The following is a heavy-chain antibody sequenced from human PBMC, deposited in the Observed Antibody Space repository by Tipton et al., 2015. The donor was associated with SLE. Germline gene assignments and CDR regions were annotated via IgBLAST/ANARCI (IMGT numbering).Heavy chain of an antibody. J-gene: IGHJ4*02. Sequence: RSLRLSCTASGFTFGDYAMSWVRQAPGKGLEWVGFIRSKAYGGTTEYAASVKGRFTISRDDSKSIAYLQMKSLKTEDTGVYYCTSSQLNFHYWGQGTLVTVSS. CDR2: IRSKAYGGTT. D-gene: IGHD2-2*01. V-gene: IGHV3-49*04. CDR1: GFTFGDYA. CDR3: TSSQLNFHY.